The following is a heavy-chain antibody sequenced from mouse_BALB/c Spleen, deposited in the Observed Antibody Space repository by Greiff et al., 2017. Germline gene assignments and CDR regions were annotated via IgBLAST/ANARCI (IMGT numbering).Heavy chain of an antibody. J-gene: IGHJ2*01. CDR2: INPSSGYT. V-gene: IGHV1-4*02. CDR1: GYTFTSYT. Sequence: VQLQQSAAELARPGASVKMSCKASGYTFTSYTMHWVKQRPGQGLEWIGYINPSSGYTEYNQKFKDKTTLTADKSSSTAYMQLSSLTSEDSAVYYCARLLRYYFDYWGQGTTLTVSS. CDR3: ARLLRYYFDY. D-gene: IGHD1-1*01.